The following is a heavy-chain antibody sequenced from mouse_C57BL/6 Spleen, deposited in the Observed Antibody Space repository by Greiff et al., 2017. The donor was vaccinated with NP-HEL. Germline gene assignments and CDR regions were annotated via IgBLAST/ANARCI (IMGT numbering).Heavy chain of an antibody. CDR1: GYTFTSYW. Sequence: VQLQQSGAELAKPGASVKLSCKASGYTFTSYWMHWVKQRPGQGLEWIGYINPSSGYTKYNQKFKDKATLTADKSSSTAYMQLSSLTYEDSAVYDCAVVVANDYAMDYWGQGTSVTVSS. D-gene: IGHD1-1*01. CDR3: AVVVANDYAMDY. J-gene: IGHJ4*01. CDR2: INPSSGYT. V-gene: IGHV1-7*01.